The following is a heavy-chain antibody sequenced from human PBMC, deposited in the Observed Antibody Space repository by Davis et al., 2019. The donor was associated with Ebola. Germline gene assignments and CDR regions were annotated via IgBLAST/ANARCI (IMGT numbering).Heavy chain of an antibody. D-gene: IGHD5-24*01. Sequence: GESLKISCAASGFTFSSYWMSWVRQAPGKGLEWVANIKQDGSEKYYVDSVKGRFTISRDNAKNSLYLQMNSLRAEDTAVYYCARVEMATMFDYWGQGTLVTVSS. CDR2: IKQDGSEK. CDR1: GFTFSSYW. CDR3: ARVEMATMFDY. V-gene: IGHV3-7*03. J-gene: IGHJ4*02.